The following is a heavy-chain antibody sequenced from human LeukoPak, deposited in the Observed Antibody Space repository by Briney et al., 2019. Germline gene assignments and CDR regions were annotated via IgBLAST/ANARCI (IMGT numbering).Heavy chain of an antibody. J-gene: IGHJ4*02. D-gene: IGHD5-24*01. CDR2: IIPISGTT. CDR1: GGTISSYT. Sequence: SVKVSCKASGGTISSYTFSWVRQAPGQGLEWMGGIIPISGTTNYAQKFQGRVTITADESASTAYMELSSLRSEDTAVYYCARGMPTMKPFDYWGQGTLVIVSS. CDR3: ARGMPTMKPFDY. V-gene: IGHV1-69*13.